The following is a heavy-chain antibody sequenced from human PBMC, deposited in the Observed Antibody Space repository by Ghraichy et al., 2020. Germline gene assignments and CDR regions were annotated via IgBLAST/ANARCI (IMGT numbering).Heavy chain of an antibody. V-gene: IGHV6-1*01. CDR3: ARDPHYCSSTSCYRGYYDYGMDV. CDR1: GDSVSSNSAA. J-gene: IGHJ6*02. CDR2: TYYRSKWYN. D-gene: IGHD2-2*02. Sequence: SQTLSLTCAISGDSVSSNSAAWNWITESPSRGLERVGRTYYRSKWYNDYAVSVKSRITINPDTSKNQFSLQLNSVTPEDTAVYYCARDPHYCSSTSCYRGYYDYGMDVWGQETTVTVSS.